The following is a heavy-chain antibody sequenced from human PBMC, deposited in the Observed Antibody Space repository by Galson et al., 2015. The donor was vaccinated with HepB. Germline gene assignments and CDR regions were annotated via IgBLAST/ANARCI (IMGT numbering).Heavy chain of an antibody. D-gene: IGHD2-8*02. J-gene: IGHJ3*02. CDR2: FNPEEGDT. Sequence: SVKVSCKVSGYTLTELSIYWVRQSPRKGLEWMGGFNPEEGDTVYAQLFKGRVTMTEDTSTDTAYMELSSLRSEDTAVCYCATGEYDTGVFDIWGQGTMVTVSS. CDR1: GYTLTELS. CDR3: ATGEYDTGVFDI. V-gene: IGHV1-24*01.